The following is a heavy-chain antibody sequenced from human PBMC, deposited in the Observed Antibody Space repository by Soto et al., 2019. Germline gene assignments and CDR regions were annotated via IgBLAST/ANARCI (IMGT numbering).Heavy chain of an antibody. CDR1: GFTFSSYG. Sequence: PGGSLRLSCAASGFTFSSYGMHWVRQAPGKGLEWVAVIWYDGSNKYYADSVKGRFTISRDNSKNTLYLQMNSLRAEDTAVYYCARDFEIAPRGIYYYYYYGMDVWGQGTTVTVSS. D-gene: IGHD3-10*01. CDR2: IWYDGSNK. CDR3: ARDFEIAPRGIYYYYYYGMDV. V-gene: IGHV3-33*01. J-gene: IGHJ6*02.